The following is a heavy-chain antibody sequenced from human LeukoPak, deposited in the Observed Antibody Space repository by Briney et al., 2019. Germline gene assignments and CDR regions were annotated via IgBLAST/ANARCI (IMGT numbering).Heavy chain of an antibody. D-gene: IGHD5-24*01. Sequence: SETLSLTCTVSGDSFNSGRYYWSCIRQHPGKGLECIGYISYTGSAFYDPSLKSRVSISIDTSKRQFSLKVRSLTAADTAVYYSARAPAMAYFDYWGQGTLVSVSS. CDR1: GDSFNSGRYY. V-gene: IGHV4-31*03. CDR3: ARAPAMAYFDY. J-gene: IGHJ4*02. CDR2: ISYTGSA.